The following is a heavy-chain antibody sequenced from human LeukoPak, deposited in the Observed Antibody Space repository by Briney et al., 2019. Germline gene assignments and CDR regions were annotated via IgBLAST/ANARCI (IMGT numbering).Heavy chain of an antibody. D-gene: IGHD5-24*01. J-gene: IGHJ4*02. Sequence: GRSLRLSCAASGFTFDDYAMHWVRQAPGKGLEWVSGISWNSGSIGYADSVKGRFTISRDNAKNSLYLQMNSLRAEDTAVYYCARDKSPRDGYNFVWGQGTLVTVSS. CDR3: ARDKSPRDGYNFV. CDR2: ISWNSGSI. V-gene: IGHV3-9*01. CDR1: GFTFDDYA.